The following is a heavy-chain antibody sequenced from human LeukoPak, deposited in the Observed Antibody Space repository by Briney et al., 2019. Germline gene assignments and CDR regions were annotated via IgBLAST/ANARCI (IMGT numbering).Heavy chain of an antibody. V-gene: IGHV3-21*04. CDR2: ISSGSDYT. D-gene: IGHD3-22*01. J-gene: IGHJ4*02. CDR3: ARDYYDSSGYYQVSY. CDR1: GFPFSSHG. Sequence: GGSLRLSCAASGFPFSSHGMSWVRQAPGKGPEWVSSISSGSDYTFYADSVRGRFTIFRDNSKDTMYLQMNSLRVGDTAAYYCARDYYDSSGYYQVSYWGQGTLVTVSS.